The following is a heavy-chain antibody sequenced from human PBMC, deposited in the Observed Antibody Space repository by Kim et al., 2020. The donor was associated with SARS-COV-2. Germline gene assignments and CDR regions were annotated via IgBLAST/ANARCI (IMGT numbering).Heavy chain of an antibody. CDR1: GFTFSSYA. D-gene: IGHD6-19*01. CDR3: AKDLGYSSGWYAPPTNRVGMDV. Sequence: GGSLRLSCAASGFTFSSYAMSWVRQAPGKGLEWVSAISGSGGSTYYADSVKGRFTISRDNSKNTLYLQMNSLRAEDTAVYYCAKDLGYSSGWYAPPTNRVGMDVWGQGTTVTVSS. CDR2: ISGSGGST. V-gene: IGHV3-23*01. J-gene: IGHJ6*02.